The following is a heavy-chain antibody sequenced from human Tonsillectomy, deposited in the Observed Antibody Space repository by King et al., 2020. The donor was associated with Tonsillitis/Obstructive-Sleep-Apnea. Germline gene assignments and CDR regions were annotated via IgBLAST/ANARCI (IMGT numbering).Heavy chain of an antibody. D-gene: IGHD5-18*01. CDR2: IWFDGSNK. V-gene: IGHV3-33*06. Sequence: QVQLVESGGGVVQPGRSLRLSCAASGFTLSTSGMHWVRQAPGKGLEWVAVIWFDGSNKYYTDSVKGRFTISRDNSKNTLYLQMNSLRAEDTAVYYCAKDRGFTYGPSDAFDIWGQGTMVTVSS. J-gene: IGHJ3*02. CDR3: AKDRGFTYGPSDAFDI. CDR1: GFTLSTSG.